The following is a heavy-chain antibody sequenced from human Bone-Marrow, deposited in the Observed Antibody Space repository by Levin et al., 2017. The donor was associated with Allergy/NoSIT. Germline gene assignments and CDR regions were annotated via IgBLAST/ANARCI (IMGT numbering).Heavy chain of an antibody. CDR1: GFTFSSYA. Sequence: GGSLRLSCAASGFTFSSYAMHWVRQAPGKGLEWVAVISYDGSNKYYADSVKGRFTISRDNSKNTLYLQMNSLRAEDTAVYYCARAYGSGSYPSYYYYMDVWGKGTTVTVSS. J-gene: IGHJ6*03. CDR2: ISYDGSNK. D-gene: IGHD3-10*01. V-gene: IGHV3-30-3*01. CDR3: ARAYGSGSYPSYYYYMDV.